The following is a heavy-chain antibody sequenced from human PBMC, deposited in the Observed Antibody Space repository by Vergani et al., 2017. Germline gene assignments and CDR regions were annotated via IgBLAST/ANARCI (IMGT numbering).Heavy chain of an antibody. D-gene: IGHD2-2*01. J-gene: IGHJ4*02. CDR1: GFTVSSNY. V-gene: IGHV3-30*03. CDR2: ISYDGSNK. Sequence: VQLVESGGGLVQPGGSLRLSCAASGFTVSSNYMSWVRQAPGKGLEWVAVISYDGSNKYYADSVKGRFTISRDNSKNTLYLQMNSLRAEDTAVYYCARGYCSSTSCYYFDYWGQGTLVTVSS. CDR3: ARGYCSSTSCYYFDY.